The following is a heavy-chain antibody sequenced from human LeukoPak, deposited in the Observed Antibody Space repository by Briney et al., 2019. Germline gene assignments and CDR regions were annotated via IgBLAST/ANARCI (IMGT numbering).Heavy chain of an antibody. CDR1: ELTFGSYG. V-gene: IGHV3-33*01. D-gene: IGHD3-22*01. CDR3: ARSYYYDSSGYYQYFDY. Sequence: GGSLELSGAASELTFGSYGMNGFRKAPGKGLEGVAVIGYDGSNKYYADSVKGRFTISRDNSKNTLYLQMNSLRAEDTAVYYCARSYYYDSSGYYQYFDYWGQGTLVTVSS. CDR2: IGYDGSNK. J-gene: IGHJ4*02.